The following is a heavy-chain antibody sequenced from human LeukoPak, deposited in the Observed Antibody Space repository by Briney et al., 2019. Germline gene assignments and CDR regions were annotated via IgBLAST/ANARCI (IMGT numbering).Heavy chain of an antibody. CDR3: ARVGSSWYFDY. J-gene: IGHJ4*02. Sequence: SETLSLTCTVSGGSISSYYWSWIRHPPGKGLEWIGSIYYSGSTYYNPSLKSRVTISVDTSKNQFSLKLSSVTAADTAVYYCARVGSSWYFDYWGQGTLVTVSS. D-gene: IGHD6-13*01. CDR2: IYYSGST. CDR1: GGSISSYY. V-gene: IGHV4-59*01.